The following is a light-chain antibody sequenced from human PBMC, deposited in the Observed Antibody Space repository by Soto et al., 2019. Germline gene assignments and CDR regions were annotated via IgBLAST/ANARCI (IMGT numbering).Light chain of an antibody. CDR2: SDN. Sequence: QSVLIQPYSASGTPGQRVTISCSGSSSNIGSHTLNWYQQLPGSAPSLLIYSDNQRPSGVPDRFSGSTSGTSASLAISGLQSEDEAEYYCAAWDDTLNAAVFGGGTKLTVL. J-gene: IGLJ2*01. V-gene: IGLV1-44*01. CDR3: AAWDDTLNAAV. CDR1: SSNIGSHT.